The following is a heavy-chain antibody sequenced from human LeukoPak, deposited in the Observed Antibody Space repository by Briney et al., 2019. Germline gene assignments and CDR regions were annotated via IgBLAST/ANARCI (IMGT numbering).Heavy chain of an antibody. CDR2: MNPNSGDT. D-gene: IGHD3-22*01. V-gene: IGHV1-8*01. Sequence: APVKVSCKASGYTFTSYDINWVRQATGQGLEWMGWMNPNSGDTGYAQKFQGRVTMTRNTSISTAYMELSSLRSEDTAVYYCARDGYDSGGYYPSLLDYWGQGTLVTVSS. CDR3: ARDGYDSGGYYPSLLDY. CDR1: GYTFTSYD. J-gene: IGHJ4*02.